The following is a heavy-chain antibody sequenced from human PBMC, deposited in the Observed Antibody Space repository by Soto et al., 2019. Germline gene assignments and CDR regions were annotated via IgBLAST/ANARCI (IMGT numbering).Heavy chain of an antibody. D-gene: IGHD6-13*01. V-gene: IGHV3-30*18. CDR3: AKEQGYSSSWYVSYYYGMDV. CDR2: ISYDGSNK. CDR1: GFTFSSYG. Sequence: QVQLVESGGGVVQPGRSLRLSCAASGFTFSSYGMHWVRQAPGKGLEWVAVISYDGSNKYYADSVKGRFTISRDNSKNTLYLQMNSLRAEDTAVYYCAKEQGYSSSWYVSYYYGMDVWGQGTTVTVSS. J-gene: IGHJ6*02.